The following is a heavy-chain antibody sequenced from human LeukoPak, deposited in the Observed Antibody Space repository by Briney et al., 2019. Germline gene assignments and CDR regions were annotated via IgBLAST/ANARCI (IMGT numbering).Heavy chain of an antibody. CDR2: INPSGGST. D-gene: IGHD1-26*01. V-gene: IGHV1-46*01. CDR3: ARGRSGSYTFFFDY. CDR1: GFTFSNYA. J-gene: IGHJ4*02. Sequence: AVSLRLSCAASGFTFSNYAMHWVRQAPGQGLEWMGIINPSGGSTSYAQKFQGRVTMTRDMSTSTVYMELSSLRSEDTAVYYCARGRSGSYTFFFDYWGQGTLVTVSS.